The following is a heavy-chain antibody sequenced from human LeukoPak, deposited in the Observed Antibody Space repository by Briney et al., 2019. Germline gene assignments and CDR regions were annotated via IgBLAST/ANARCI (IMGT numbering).Heavy chain of an antibody. CDR2: IKEDGSEK. CDR3: ARVGIMMVRGFLMWDNRFDC. Sequence: GGSLPLSCVASEFTFSIYWMTWVRQAPGKGLEWVANIKEDGSEKHYVDSVKGRFTISRDNAKKSVYLQMNSLRAEDTAVYYCARVGIMMVRGFLMWDNRFDCWGQGILVTVSS. J-gene: IGHJ5*01. D-gene: IGHD3-10*01. V-gene: IGHV3-7*01. CDR1: EFTFSIYW.